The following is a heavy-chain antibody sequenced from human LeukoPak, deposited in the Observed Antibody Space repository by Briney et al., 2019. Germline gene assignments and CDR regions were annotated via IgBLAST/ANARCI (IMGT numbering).Heavy chain of an antibody. CDR3: ARAYYYDSSGYLGF. D-gene: IGHD3-22*01. V-gene: IGHV3-30*04. Sequence: GGSLRLSCAASGFTFSSYAMHWVRQAPGKGLEWVAVISYDGSNKYYADSVKGRLTISRDNSKNTLYLQMNSLRAEDTAVYYCARAYYYDSSGYLGFWGQGTLVTVSS. CDR2: ISYDGSNK. J-gene: IGHJ4*02. CDR1: GFTFSSYA.